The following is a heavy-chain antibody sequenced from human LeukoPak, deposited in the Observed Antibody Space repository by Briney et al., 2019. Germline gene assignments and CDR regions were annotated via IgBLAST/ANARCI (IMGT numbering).Heavy chain of an antibody. V-gene: IGHV4-30-2*01. CDR1: GGSISSGGYY. D-gene: IGHD3-3*01. CDR3: ARGMDYDFWSGYFYY. J-gene: IGHJ4*02. Sequence: TLSLTCTVSGGSISSGGYYWSWIRQPPGKGLEWIGYIYHSGSTYYNPSLKSRVTISVDRSKNQFSLKLSSVTAADTAVYYCARGMDYDFWSGYFYYWGQGTLVTVSS. CDR2: IYHSGST.